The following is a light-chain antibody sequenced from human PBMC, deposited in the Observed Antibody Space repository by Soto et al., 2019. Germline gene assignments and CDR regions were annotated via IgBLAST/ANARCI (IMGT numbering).Light chain of an antibody. CDR1: NSNIGTGFD. CDR3: QTSDSGLFGLI. J-gene: IGLJ1*01. Sequence: QSVLTQPPSVSGAPGQRVTIACTGNNSNIGTGFDVHWYRHFPGAAPKLLLSGTSHRPPGVPDRFSGSKSGTSASLAITGLQADDEADYYCQTSDSGLFGLIFGTGTKVTVL. CDR2: GTS. V-gene: IGLV1-40*01.